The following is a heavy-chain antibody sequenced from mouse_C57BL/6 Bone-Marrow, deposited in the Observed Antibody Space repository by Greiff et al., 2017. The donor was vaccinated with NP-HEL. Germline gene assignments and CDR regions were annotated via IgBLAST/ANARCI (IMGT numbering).Heavy chain of an antibody. D-gene: IGHD2-4*01. CDR1: GYTFTSYW. CDR2: IDPSDSYT. CDR3: ALYYYYDGRSLFAY. V-gene: IGHV1-69*01. Sequence: QVQLQQPGAELVMPGASVKLSCKASGYTFTSYWMHWVKQRPGQGLEWIGEIDPSDSYTNYNQKFKGKSTLTVDKSSSTAYMQLSSLTSEDSAVYYCALYYYYDGRSLFAYWGQGTLVTVSA. J-gene: IGHJ3*01.